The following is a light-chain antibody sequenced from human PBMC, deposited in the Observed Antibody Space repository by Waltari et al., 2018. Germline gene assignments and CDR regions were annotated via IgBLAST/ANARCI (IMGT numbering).Light chain of an antibody. CDR1: SGRVAGTS. CDR3: QSYDNNIWL. CDR2: ENN. Sequence: NFMLTQSHSVSESPGKTITISCTRTSGRVAGTSMQSYQQRPGSAPTPVIYENNQRPSGVPDRFSGSIDRSSNSASLTISGLKTEDEADYYCQSYDNNIWLFGGGTKLTVL. J-gene: IGLJ3*02. V-gene: IGLV6-57*03.